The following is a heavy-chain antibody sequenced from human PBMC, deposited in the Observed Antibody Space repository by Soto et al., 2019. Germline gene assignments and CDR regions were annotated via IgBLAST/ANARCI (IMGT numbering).Heavy chain of an antibody. V-gene: IGHV5-51*01. Sequence: PGESLKISCKGSGYSFTSYWIGWVRQMPGKGLEWMGIIYPGDSDTRYSPSFQGQVTISADKPISTAYLQWSSLKASDTAMYYCARCTTGTTRCRYXMDVGGQGITVXVXS. CDR2: IYPGDSDT. D-gene: IGHD1-1*01. CDR3: ARCTTGTTRCRYXMDV. J-gene: IGHJ6*01. CDR1: GYSFTSYW.